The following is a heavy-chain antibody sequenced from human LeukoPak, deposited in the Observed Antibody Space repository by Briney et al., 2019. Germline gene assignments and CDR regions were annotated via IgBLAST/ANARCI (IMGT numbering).Heavy chain of an antibody. D-gene: IGHD3-3*01. V-gene: IGHV3-21*01. CDR2: ISSSSSYI. J-gene: IGHJ3*02. Sequence: PGGSLRLSCAASGFTFSSYSMNWVRQAPGKGLEWVSSISSSSSYIYYADSMKGRFTISRDNAKKSLYLQMNSLRAEDTAVYYCARGDPDISFGVAGEAFDIWGHGTMVTVSS. CDR1: GFTFSSYS. CDR3: ARGDPDISFGVAGEAFDI.